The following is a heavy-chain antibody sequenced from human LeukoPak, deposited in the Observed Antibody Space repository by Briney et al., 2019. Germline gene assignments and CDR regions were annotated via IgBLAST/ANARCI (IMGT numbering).Heavy chain of an antibody. CDR1: GGSISGYY. J-gene: IGHJ4*02. CDR3: AKGEGDY. V-gene: IGHV4-59*13. CDR2: IYDSGNT. Sequence: SETLSLTCTVSGGSISGYYWSWIRQPPGMGLEWIGYIYDSGNTKYNPSLKSRVTISIDTSKNQFSLKLSSVTAADTAVYYCAKGEGDYWGQGTLVTVSS. D-gene: IGHD2-21*01.